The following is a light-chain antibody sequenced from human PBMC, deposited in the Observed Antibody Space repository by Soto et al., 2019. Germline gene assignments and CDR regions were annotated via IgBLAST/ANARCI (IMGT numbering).Light chain of an antibody. Sequence: AIRMTQSPSSFSASTGDRVTITCRASQGISSYLAWYQQKPGKAPKLLIYAASTLQSGVPSRFSGSGSGTDFTLIISSLQSEDVAVYYCQQYNEWPETLGHGTKVDIK. CDR3: QQYNEWPET. V-gene: IGKV1-8*01. CDR1: QGISSY. CDR2: AAS. J-gene: IGKJ1*01.